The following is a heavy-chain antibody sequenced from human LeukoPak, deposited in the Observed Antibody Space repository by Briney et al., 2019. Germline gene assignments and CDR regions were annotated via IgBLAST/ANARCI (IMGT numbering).Heavy chain of an antibody. CDR1: GYTFTSYY. Sequence: GASVKVSCKASGYTFTSYYMHWVRQAPGQGLEWMGIINPSGGSTSYAQKFQGRVTMTRDTSISAAYMELSSLRSDDTAVYYCARGAAVGQTRDYWGQGTLVTVSS. D-gene: IGHD6-13*01. J-gene: IGHJ4*02. V-gene: IGHV1-46*01. CDR2: INPSGGST. CDR3: ARGAAVGQTRDY.